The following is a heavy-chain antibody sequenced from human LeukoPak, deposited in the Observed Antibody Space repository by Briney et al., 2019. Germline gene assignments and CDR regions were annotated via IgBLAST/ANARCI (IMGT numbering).Heavy chain of an antibody. CDR2: IIPVYGTA. V-gene: IGHV1-69*13. CDR3: ATHTGGYNYWWFDI. Sequence: ASVKVSCKASGGTFSNYPIIWVRLAPGRGLECLGGIIPVYGTANYAQMFHGRITLTAQESTATAYMGLRRLTSDDTAMYFCATHTGGYNYWWFDIWGQGTLVTVSS. CDR1: GGTFSNYP. D-gene: IGHD5-24*01. J-gene: IGHJ5*02.